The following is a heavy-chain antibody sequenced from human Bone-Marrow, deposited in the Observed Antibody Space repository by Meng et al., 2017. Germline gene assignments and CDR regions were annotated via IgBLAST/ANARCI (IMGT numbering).Heavy chain of an antibody. V-gene: IGHV4-4*07. J-gene: IGHJ4*02. Sequence: GSLRLSCTVSGGSISSYYWSWIRQPAGKGLEWIGRIYTSGSTNYNPSLKSRVTMSVDTSKNQFSLKLSSVTAADTAVYYCARQDYYGSGSSIGPYFDYWGQGTLVTVSS. D-gene: IGHD3-10*01. CDR2: IYTSGST. CDR1: GGSISSYY. CDR3: ARQDYYGSGSSIGPYFDY.